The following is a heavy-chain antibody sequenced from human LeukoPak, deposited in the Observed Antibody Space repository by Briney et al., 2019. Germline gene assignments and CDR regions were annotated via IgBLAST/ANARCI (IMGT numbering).Heavy chain of an antibody. D-gene: IGHD6-13*01. CDR1: GYTFTDYY. J-gene: IGHJ6*03. CDR3: ATVRKYSSSWYKSYYYYIDV. Sequence: ASVKISCKVSGYTFTDYYMHWVQQAPGKGLEWMGLVDPEDGETIYAEQFQGRVTITADTSTDTAYMELSSLRSEDTAVYYCATVRKYSSSWYKSYYYYIDVWGKGTTVTVSS. CDR2: VDPEDGET. V-gene: IGHV1-69-2*01.